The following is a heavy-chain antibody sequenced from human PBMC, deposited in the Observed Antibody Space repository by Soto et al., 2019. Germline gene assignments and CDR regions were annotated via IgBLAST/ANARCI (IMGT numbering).Heavy chain of an antibody. D-gene: IGHD2-2*01. Sequence: GESLKISCKASGYSFAQYWIVWVRQVPGKGLEWMGRIDPSDSYTNYSPSFQGHVTISADKSISTAYLQWSSLKASDTAMYYCASSPRGYCSSTSCRELGNYYGMDVWGQGTTVSVSS. CDR3: ASSPRGYCSSTSCRELGNYYGMDV. CDR2: IDPSDSYT. J-gene: IGHJ6*02. V-gene: IGHV5-10-1*01. CDR1: GYSFAQYW.